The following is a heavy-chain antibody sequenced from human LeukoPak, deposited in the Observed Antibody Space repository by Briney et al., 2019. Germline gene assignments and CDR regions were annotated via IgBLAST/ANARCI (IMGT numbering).Heavy chain of an antibody. D-gene: IGHD1-1*01. Sequence: ASVKVSCKASGYIFINYAIHWVRQAPGQRLEWMGWINVGNGDTKYSQKFQGRVTIARDTSASTAYMELSSLRSEDTAIYYCARDRGGTGDFDYWGQGTLVTVSS. CDR1: GYIFINYA. CDR3: ARDRGGTGDFDY. CDR2: INVGNGDT. J-gene: IGHJ4*02. V-gene: IGHV1-3*01.